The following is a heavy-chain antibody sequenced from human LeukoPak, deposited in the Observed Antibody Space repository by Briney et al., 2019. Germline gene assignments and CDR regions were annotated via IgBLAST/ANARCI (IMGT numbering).Heavy chain of an antibody. CDR1: GFIFRSNW. CDR2: ISSSSSTI. D-gene: IGHD2-21*02. Sequence: GGSLRLSCAASGFIFRSNWMNWVRQAPGKGLEWVSYISSSSSTIYYADSVKGRFTISRDNAKNSLYLQMNSLRAEDTAVYYCARDGTYCGGDCYFGYWGQGTLVTVSS. J-gene: IGHJ4*02. V-gene: IGHV3-48*01. CDR3: ARDGTYCGGDCYFGY.